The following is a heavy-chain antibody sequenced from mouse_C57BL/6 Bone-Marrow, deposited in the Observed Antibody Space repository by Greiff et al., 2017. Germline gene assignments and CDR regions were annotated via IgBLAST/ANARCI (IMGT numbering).Heavy chain of an antibody. CDR3: ARLVAKWYFDV. V-gene: IGHV1-64*01. D-gene: IGHD1-1*01. Sequence: QVQLQQPGAELVKPGASVKLSCKASGYTFTSYWMHWVKQRPGQGLEWIGMIHPNSGSTNYNEKFKSKATLTVDKSSSTAYMQLSSLTSEDSAVXYCARLVAKWYFDVWGTGTTVTVSS. CDR1: GYTFTSYW. J-gene: IGHJ1*03. CDR2: IHPNSGST.